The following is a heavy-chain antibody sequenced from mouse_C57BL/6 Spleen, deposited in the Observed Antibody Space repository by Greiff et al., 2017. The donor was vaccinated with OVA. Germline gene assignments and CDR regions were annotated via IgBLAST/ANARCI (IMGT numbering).Heavy chain of an antibody. Sequence: QVQLKESGAELVRPGASVTLSCKASGYTFTDYEMHWVKQTPVHGLEWIGAIDPETGGTAYNQKFKGKAILTADKSSSTAYMELRSLTSEDSAVYYCTRERLGDGYYEGLDYWGQGTTLTVSS. CDR1: GYTFTDYE. J-gene: IGHJ2*01. CDR3: TRERLGDGYYEGLDY. D-gene: IGHD2-3*01. V-gene: IGHV1-15*01. CDR2: IDPETGGT.